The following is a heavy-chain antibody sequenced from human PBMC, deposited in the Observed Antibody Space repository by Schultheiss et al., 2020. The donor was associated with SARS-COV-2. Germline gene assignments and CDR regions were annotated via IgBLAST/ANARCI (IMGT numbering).Heavy chain of an antibody. Sequence: GGSLRLSCKTSGYTFTDYYMHWVRRAPGQGLEWVGRINPKTGATNYAQKFQARVTMTRETSITTAYMELSGLRSDDTAVYYCARDWGVVAVAGPFDYWGQGTLVTVSS. V-gene: IGHV1-2*06. D-gene: IGHD6-19*01. J-gene: IGHJ4*02. CDR1: GYTFTDYY. CDR2: INPKTGAT. CDR3: ARDWGVVAVAGPFDY.